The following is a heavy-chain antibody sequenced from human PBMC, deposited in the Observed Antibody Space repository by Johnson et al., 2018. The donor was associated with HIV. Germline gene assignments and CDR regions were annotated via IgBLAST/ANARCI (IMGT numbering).Heavy chain of an antibody. V-gene: IGHV3-66*01. Sequence: VQLVESGGGLVQPGGSLRLSCAASGFTVSSNYMSWVRQAPGKGLEWVSVIYSGDSTYYADSVKGRFIISRDNSKHTLYLQMNSLRADDTAVYYCARSRQVGTPDAFDIWGQGTMVTVSS. J-gene: IGHJ3*02. D-gene: IGHD1-14*01. CDR3: ARSRQVGTPDAFDI. CDR1: GFTVSSNY. CDR2: IYSGDST.